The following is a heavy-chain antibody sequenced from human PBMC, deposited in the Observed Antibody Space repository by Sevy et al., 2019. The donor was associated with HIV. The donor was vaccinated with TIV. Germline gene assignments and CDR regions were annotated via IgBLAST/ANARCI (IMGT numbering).Heavy chain of an antibody. D-gene: IGHD3-22*01. CDR3: AREAYYYDSREENWFDP. J-gene: IGHJ5*02. V-gene: IGHV3-48*02. CDR1: GFTFSTYS. Sequence: GGSLRLSCKASGFTFSTYSMHWVRQAPGKGLEWVSSISRTSTTTYHADSAKGRFTISRDNAKNSLYLQMNSLRDEDTAVYYCAREAYYYDSREENWFDPWGQGTLVTVSS. CDR2: ISRTSTTT.